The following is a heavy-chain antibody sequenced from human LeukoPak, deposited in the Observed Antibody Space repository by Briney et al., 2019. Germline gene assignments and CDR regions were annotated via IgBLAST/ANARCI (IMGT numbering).Heavy chain of an antibody. CDR3: AKDPNGDYVGAFDS. Sequence: GGSLRLSCAASGLTFRNYAMTWVRQAPGKGLEWVSSITGGGIGTSYADSVKGRLTVYRDNSKNTLYLQMNSQRAGDTAVYYCAKDPNGDYVGAFDSWGQGTSVTVSS. D-gene: IGHD4-17*01. CDR2: ITGGGIGT. CDR1: GLTFRNYA. J-gene: IGHJ3*01. V-gene: IGHV3-23*01.